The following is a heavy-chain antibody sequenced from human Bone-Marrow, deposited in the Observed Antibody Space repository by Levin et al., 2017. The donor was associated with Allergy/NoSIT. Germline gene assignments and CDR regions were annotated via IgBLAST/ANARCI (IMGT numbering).Heavy chain of an antibody. CDR1: GFTFSSYA. CDR2: ISGSGGST. D-gene: IGHD1-26*01. J-gene: IGHJ4*02. Sequence: GGSLRLSCAASGFTFSSYAMSWVRQAPGKGLEWVSAISGSGGSTYYADSVKGRFTISRDNSKNTLYLQMNSLRAEDTAVYYCAKDSLAYSGSYYFDYWGQGTLVTVSS. V-gene: IGHV3-23*01. CDR3: AKDSLAYSGSYYFDY.